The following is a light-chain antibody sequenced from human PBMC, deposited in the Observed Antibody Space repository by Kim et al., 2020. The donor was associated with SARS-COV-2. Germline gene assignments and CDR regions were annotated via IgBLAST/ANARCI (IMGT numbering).Light chain of an antibody. V-gene: IGKV3-20*01. J-gene: IGKJ1*01. Sequence: EIVLTQSPGTLSLSPGERATLSCRASQSVNGNYLVWYQQKPGQAPRLLIYGASNRATGIPDRFSGSGSGPDFTLTISRLEPEDFAVYFCQQYGSSPRTFGQGTKVEIK. CDR3: QQYGSSPRT. CDR1: QSVNGNY. CDR2: GAS.